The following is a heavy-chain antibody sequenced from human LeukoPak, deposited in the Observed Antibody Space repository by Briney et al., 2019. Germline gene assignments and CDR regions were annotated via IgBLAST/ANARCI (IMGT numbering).Heavy chain of an antibody. CDR2: IYYSGST. J-gene: IGHJ4*02. D-gene: IGHD3-22*01. CDR3: ARVGDYYDSSGYLT. V-gene: IGHV4-59*01. Sequence: SETLSLTCTVSGGSISSYYWSWIRQPPGKGLEWIGYIYYSGSTNYNPSLKSRVTISVDTSKNQFSLKLSSVTAADTAVYYCARVGDYYDSSGYLTWGQGTLVTVSS. CDR1: GGSISSYY.